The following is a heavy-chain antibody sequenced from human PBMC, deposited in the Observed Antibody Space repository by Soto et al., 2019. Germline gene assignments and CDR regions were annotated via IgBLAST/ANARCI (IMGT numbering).Heavy chain of an antibody. D-gene: IGHD6-13*01. Sequence: YAMSWVRQAPWTVLGLVSAISGSGGSTYYADSVKGRFTISRDNSKNTLYLQMNSLRAEDTAVYYCVRSGYSRSWYEGNYYYGMDVWGQGTTVTVSS. J-gene: IGHJ6*02. CDR3: VRSGYSRSWYEGNYYYGMDV. CDR1: YA. CDR2: ISGSGGST. V-gene: IGHV3-23*01.